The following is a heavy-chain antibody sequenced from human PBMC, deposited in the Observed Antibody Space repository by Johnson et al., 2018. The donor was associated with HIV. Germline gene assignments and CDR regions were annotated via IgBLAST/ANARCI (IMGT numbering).Heavy chain of an antibody. Sequence: EVQLVESWGGLVQPGGSLRLSCAAYGFTVSSNHMSWVRQAPGKGLEWVSFIYSGGSTYYADSVKGRFTISRDNSKNTLYLQMNSLRAEDTAVYYCAKELALYSSGYGGDAFDIWGQGTMVTVSS. J-gene: IGHJ3*02. CDR2: IYSGGST. V-gene: IGHV3-66*01. D-gene: IGHD6-19*01. CDR3: AKELALYSSGYGGDAFDI. CDR1: GFTVSSNH.